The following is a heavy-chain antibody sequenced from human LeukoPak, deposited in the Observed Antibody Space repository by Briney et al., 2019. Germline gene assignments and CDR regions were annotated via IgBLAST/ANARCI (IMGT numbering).Heavy chain of an antibody. CDR1: GGTFSSYA. J-gene: IGHJ6*04. CDR2: IIPIFGTA. D-gene: IGHD3-10*01. V-gene: IGHV1-69*13. Sequence: SVKVSFKASGGTFSSYAISWVRQAPGQGLEWMGGIIPIFGTANYAQKFQGRVTITADESTSTAYMELSSLRSEDTAVYYCARAGGITMVRGVPYYYYYYGMDVWGKGTTVTVSS. CDR3: ARAGGITMVRGVPYYYYYYGMDV.